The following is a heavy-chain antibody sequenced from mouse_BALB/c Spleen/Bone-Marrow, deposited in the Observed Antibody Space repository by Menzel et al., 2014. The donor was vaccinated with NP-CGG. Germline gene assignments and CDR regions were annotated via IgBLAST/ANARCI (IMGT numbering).Heavy chain of an antibody. CDR1: GYSFTGYN. J-gene: IGHJ2*01. Sequence: EVQLQQSGPELEKPGTSVKISCKASGYSFTGYNMNWVKQSNGKSLEWIGNIDPYYGGTNYNQKFKGKATLTVDKSSSTARMQFKNLAIEDCAVYYCERYNKCFDYWGQGTPLTVSS. V-gene: IGHV1S135*01. CDR3: ERYNKCFDY. CDR2: IDPYYGGT. D-gene: IGHD1-3*01.